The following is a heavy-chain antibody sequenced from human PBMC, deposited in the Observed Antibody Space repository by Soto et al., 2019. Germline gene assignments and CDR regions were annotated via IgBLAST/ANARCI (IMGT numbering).Heavy chain of an antibody. CDR3: ARGSGWYFH. J-gene: IGHJ4*02. D-gene: IGHD6-19*01. CDR2: MYFSGST. V-gene: IGHV4-59*01. Sequence: PLETLSLTCTVSGDSISGSSWSWIRQPPGKGLGWIAYMYFSGSTNYNPSLKSRVTISVDTSKNQFSLKLTSVTAADTAVYYCARGSGWYFHWGQGTLVTVSS. CDR1: GDSISGSS.